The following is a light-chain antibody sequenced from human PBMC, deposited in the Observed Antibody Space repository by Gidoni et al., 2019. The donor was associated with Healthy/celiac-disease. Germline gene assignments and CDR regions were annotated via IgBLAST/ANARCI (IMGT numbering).Light chain of an antibody. Sequence: DIQMPQPPSSLSASVGDRVTITCRASQSISSYLNWYQQKPGKAPKLLIYAASSLQSGVPSRFSGSGSGTDFTLTISSLQPEDFATYYCQQSYSTPYTFGQGTKLEIK. CDR2: AAS. V-gene: IGKV1-39*01. CDR3: QQSYSTPYT. J-gene: IGKJ2*01. CDR1: QSISSY.